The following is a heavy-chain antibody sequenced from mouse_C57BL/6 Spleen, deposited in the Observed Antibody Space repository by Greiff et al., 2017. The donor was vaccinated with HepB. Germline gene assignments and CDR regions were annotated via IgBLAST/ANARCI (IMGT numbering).Heavy chain of an antibody. CDR2: ISSGGSYT. V-gene: IGHV5-6*01. CDR3: ARHEDYGSSFDY. CDR1: GFTFSSYG. D-gene: IGHD1-1*01. J-gene: IGHJ2*01. Sequence: EVNLVESGGDLVKPGGSLKLSCAASGFTFSSYGMSWVRQTPDKRLEWVATISSGGSYTYYPDSVKGRFTISRDNAKNTLYLQMSSLKSEDTAMYYCARHEDYGSSFDYWGQGTTLTVSS.